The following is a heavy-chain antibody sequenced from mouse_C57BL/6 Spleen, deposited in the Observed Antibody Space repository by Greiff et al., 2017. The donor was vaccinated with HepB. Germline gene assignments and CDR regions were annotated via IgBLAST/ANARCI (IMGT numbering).Heavy chain of an antibody. Sequence: EVQLQQSGAELVRPGASVKLSCTASGFNIKDDYMHWVKQRPEQGLEWIGGIDPENGDTEYASKFQGKATITADTSSNTAYLQLSSLTSEDTAVYYCTKGDYDIAYWGQGTLVTVSA. CDR1: GFNIKDDY. CDR2: IDPENGDT. D-gene: IGHD2-4*01. V-gene: IGHV14-4*01. CDR3: TKGDYDIAY. J-gene: IGHJ3*01.